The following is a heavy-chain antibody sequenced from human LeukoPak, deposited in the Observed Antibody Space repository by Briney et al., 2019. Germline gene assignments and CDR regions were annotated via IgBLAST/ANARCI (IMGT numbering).Heavy chain of an antibody. CDR1: GGSFSGYY. CDR2: INHSGST. D-gene: IGHD5-18*01. J-gene: IGHJ4*02. CDR3: ARVPPMVTRRGFDY. Sequence: PSETLSLTCAVYGGSFSGYYWSWIRQPPGKGPEWIGEINHSGSTNYNPSLKSRVTISVDTSKNQFSLKLSSVTAADTAVYYCARVPPMVTRRGFDYWGQGTLVTVSS. V-gene: IGHV4-34*01.